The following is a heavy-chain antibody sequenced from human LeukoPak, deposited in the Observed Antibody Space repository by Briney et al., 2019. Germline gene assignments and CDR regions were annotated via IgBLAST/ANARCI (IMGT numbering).Heavy chain of an antibody. CDR3: ARDRDSSSWSAFDY. Sequence: SETLSLTCTVSGYSISSGYYWGWIRQPPGKGLEWIGSIYHSGSTYYNPSLKSRVTISVDTSKNQFSLKLSSVTAADTAVYYCARDRDSSSWSAFDYWGQGTLVTVSS. D-gene: IGHD6-13*01. CDR2: IYHSGST. J-gene: IGHJ4*02. V-gene: IGHV4-38-2*02. CDR1: GYSISSGYY.